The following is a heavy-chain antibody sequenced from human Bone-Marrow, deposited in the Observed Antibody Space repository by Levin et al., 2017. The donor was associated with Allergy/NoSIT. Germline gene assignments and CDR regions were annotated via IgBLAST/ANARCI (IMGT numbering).Heavy chain of an antibody. CDR2: IYYSGST. V-gene: IGHV4-31*03. CDR3: ARGTTVVTPFWFDP. D-gene: IGHD4-23*01. Sequence: SCTVSGGSISSGGYYWSWIRQHPGKGLEWIGYIYYSGSTYYNPSLKSRVTISVDTSKNQFSLKLSSVTAADTAVYYCARGTTVVTPFWFDPWGQGTLVTVSS. J-gene: IGHJ5*02. CDR1: GGSISSGGYY.